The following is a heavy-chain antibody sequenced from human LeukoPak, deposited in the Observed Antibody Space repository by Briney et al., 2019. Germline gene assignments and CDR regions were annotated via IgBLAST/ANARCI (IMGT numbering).Heavy chain of an antibody. CDR2: IYHSGST. J-gene: IGHJ6*03. CDR1: GGSISSSSYY. CDR3: ARGAYDFWSGYAFVYMDV. D-gene: IGHD3-3*01. Sequence: SETLSLTCTVSGGSISSSSYYWGWIRQPPGKGLEWIGSIYHSGSTYYNPSLKSRVTISVDTSKNQFSLKLSSVTAADMAVYYCARGAYDFWSGYAFVYMDVWGKGTTVTVSS. V-gene: IGHV4-39*07.